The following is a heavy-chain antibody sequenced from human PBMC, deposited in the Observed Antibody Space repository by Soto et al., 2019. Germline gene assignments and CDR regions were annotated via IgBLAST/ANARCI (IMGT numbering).Heavy chain of an antibody. Sequence: QVQLQQWGAGLLKPSETLSLTCAVYGGSFSGYYWSWIRQPPGKGLEWIGEINHSGSTNYNPSLKSLVTIAVDTSKNQFSLKLSSVTAADTAVYYCARVGGWELPHFDYWGQGTLVTVSS. D-gene: IGHD1-26*01. V-gene: IGHV4-34*01. CDR2: INHSGST. CDR1: GGSFSGYY. CDR3: ARVGGWELPHFDY. J-gene: IGHJ4*02.